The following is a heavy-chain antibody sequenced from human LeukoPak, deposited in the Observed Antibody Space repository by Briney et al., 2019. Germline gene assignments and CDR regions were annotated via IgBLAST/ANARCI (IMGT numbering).Heavy chain of an antibody. CDR2: IWYDGSIK. CDR1: GFTFRNHG. D-gene: IGHD2-21*01. V-gene: IGHV3-33*01. CDR3: ARDIASVRFDY. J-gene: IGHJ4*02. Sequence: GGSLRLSCAASGFTFRNHGMHWVRQAPGKGLEWVAVIWYDGSIKYCGDSVKGRFTISRDNSKNTVNLQMDSLRAEDTAVYYCARDIASVRFDYWGQGTLVSVSS.